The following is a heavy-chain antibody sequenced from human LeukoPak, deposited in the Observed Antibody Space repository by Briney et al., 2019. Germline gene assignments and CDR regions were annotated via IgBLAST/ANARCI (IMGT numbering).Heavy chain of an antibody. CDR3: ARLRWGIAAADY. CDR2: INHSGST. D-gene: IGHD6-13*01. J-gene: IGHJ4*02. CDR1: SGSFSGSY. V-gene: IGHV4-34*01. Sequence: SETLSLTCAVYSGSFSGSYWSWIRQPPGKGLEWIGEINHSGSTNYNPSLKSRVTISVDTSKNQFSLKLSSVTAADTAVYYCARLRWGIAAADYWGQGTLVTVSS.